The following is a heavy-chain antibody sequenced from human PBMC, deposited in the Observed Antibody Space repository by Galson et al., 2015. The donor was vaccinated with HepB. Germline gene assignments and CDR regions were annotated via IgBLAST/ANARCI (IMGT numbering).Heavy chain of an antibody. D-gene: IGHD3-22*01. CDR1: GFTFSSYS. Sequence: SLRLSCAASGFTFSSYSMNWVRQAPGKGLEWVSSISSSSSYIYYADSVKGRFTISRDNAKNSLYLQMNSLRAEDTAVYYCARDLWGPLMIVGSWGQGTLVTVSS. V-gene: IGHV3-21*01. CDR2: ISSSSSYI. CDR3: ARDLWGPLMIVGS. J-gene: IGHJ5*02.